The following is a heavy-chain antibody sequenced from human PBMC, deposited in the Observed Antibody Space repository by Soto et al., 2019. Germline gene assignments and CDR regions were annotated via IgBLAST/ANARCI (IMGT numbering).Heavy chain of an antibody. CDR2: ISGSGDST. V-gene: IGHV3-23*01. J-gene: IGHJ4*02. Sequence: GGSLRLSCAASGXTFITYAMSWVRQAPGKGLEWVSVISGSGDSTYYADSVKGRFTISRDNSKNTLYLQMNSLRAEDTAVYYCAKQQWLANYFDYWGQGTLVTVSS. CDR1: GXTFITYA. CDR3: AKQQWLANYFDY. D-gene: IGHD6-19*01.